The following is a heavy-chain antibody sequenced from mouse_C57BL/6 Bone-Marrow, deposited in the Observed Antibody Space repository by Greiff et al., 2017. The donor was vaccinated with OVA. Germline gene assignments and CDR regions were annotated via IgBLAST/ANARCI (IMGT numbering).Heavy chain of an antibody. CDR1: GYSITSDY. Sequence: VQLQQSGPGLAKPSQTLSLTCSVTGYSITSDYWNWIRKFPGNKLEYMGYISYSGSTYYNPSLKSRISITRDTSNNQYYLQLNSVTTEDTATYYSARGYGSSYWYFDVWGTGTTVTVSS. V-gene: IGHV3-8*01. D-gene: IGHD1-1*01. CDR3: ARGYGSSYWYFDV. J-gene: IGHJ1*03. CDR2: ISYSGST.